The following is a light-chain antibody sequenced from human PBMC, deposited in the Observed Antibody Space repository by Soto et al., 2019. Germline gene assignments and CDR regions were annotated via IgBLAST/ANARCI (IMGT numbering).Light chain of an antibody. V-gene: IGLV1-51*01. CDR1: SSNIGKNY. Sequence: QSVLTQPPSVSAAPGQKVTISCSGSSSNIGKNYVSWYQQLPGTAPKLLIYDNSERPSGIPDRFSGSKSGTSATLGITGLQTGDEADYYCGTWDSSLSVVVFGGGTKLTVL. CDR2: DNS. J-gene: IGLJ2*01. CDR3: GTWDSSLSVVV.